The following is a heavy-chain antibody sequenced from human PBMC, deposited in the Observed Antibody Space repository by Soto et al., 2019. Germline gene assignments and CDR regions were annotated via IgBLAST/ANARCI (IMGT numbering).Heavy chain of an antibody. V-gene: IGHV1-3*01. CDR2: INAGNGNT. J-gene: IGHJ4*02. CDR1: GYTLTSYA. Sequence: ASVKVSCKASGYTLTSYAMHWVRQAPGQRLEWMGWINAGNGNTKYSQKFQGRVTITRDTSASTAYMELSSLRSEDTAVYYCARTYWNYEGNDPFDYWGQGTLVTVSS. CDR3: ARTYWNYEGNDPFDY. D-gene: IGHD1-7*01.